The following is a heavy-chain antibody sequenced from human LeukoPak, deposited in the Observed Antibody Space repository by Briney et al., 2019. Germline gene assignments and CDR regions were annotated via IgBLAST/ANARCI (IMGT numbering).Heavy chain of an antibody. CDR1: GGSFSGYY. CDR3: ARGGRRYGSGSYYSASFDY. D-gene: IGHD3-10*01. Sequence: PSGTLSLTCAVYGGSFSGYYWSWIRQPPGKGLEWIGEINHSGSTNYNPSLKSRVTISVDTSKNQFSLKLSSVTAADTAVYYCARGGRRYGSGSYYSASFDYWGQGTLVTVSS. J-gene: IGHJ4*02. CDR2: INHSGST. V-gene: IGHV4-34*01.